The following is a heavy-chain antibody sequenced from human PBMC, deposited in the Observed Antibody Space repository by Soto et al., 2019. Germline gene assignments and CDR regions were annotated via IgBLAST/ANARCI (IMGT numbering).Heavy chain of an antibody. CDR3: AKGGPGASSGLFES. V-gene: IGHV3-53*01. CDR1: GFIVTSNY. CDR2: IYSDGTT. Sequence: LRLSCAASGFIVTSNYMSWVRQAPGKGLEWGSVIYSDGTTNYAESVKGRFTISRDNSKNTVFLQMSSLRAEDTALYYCAKGGPGASSGLFESWGQGTLVTVSS. D-gene: IGHD3-10*01. J-gene: IGHJ4*02.